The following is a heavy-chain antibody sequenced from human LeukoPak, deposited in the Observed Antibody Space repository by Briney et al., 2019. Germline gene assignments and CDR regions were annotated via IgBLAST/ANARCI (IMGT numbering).Heavy chain of an antibody. Sequence: SETLSLTCTVSGGSISSYYWSWIRQPPGKGLEWIGYIYYSGSTNYNPSLKSRVTISVDTSKNQFSLKPSSVTAADTAVYYCARRATRGDYFDYWGQGTLVTVSS. J-gene: IGHJ4*02. CDR2: IYYSGST. CDR1: GGSISSYY. D-gene: IGHD5-12*01. V-gene: IGHV4-59*01. CDR3: ARRATRGDYFDY.